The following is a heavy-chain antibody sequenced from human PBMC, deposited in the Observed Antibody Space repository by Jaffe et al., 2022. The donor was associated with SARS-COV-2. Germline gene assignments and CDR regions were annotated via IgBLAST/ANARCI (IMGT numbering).Heavy chain of an antibody. J-gene: IGHJ6*02. CDR2: ISGSGGST. V-gene: IGHV3-23*01. D-gene: IGHD2-21*02. CDR3: AKTLGVTAQTQRGYYYYGMDV. CDR1: GFTFSSYA. Sequence: EVQLLESGGGLVQPGGSLRLSCAASGFTFSSYAMSWVRQAPGKGLEWVSAISGSGGSTYYADSVKGRFTISRDNSKNTLYLQMNSLRAEDTAVYYCAKTLGVTAQTQRGYYYYGMDVWGQGTTVTVSS.